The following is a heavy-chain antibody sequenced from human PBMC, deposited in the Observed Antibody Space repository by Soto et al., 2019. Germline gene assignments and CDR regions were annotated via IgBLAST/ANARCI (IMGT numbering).Heavy chain of an antibody. D-gene: IGHD3-3*01. J-gene: IGHJ6*02. CDR3: ARRPPFTIFGVVISDGMDV. CDR1: GFTFISYA. V-gene: IGHV3-30-3*01. Sequence: GSLRLSCAAPGFTFISYAIHFFRHSPFKWLEWVAVISYDGSNKYYADSVKGRFTISRDNSKNTLYLQMNSLRAEDTAVYYCARRPPFTIFGVVISDGMDVWGQGTTVTVSS. CDR2: ISYDGSNK.